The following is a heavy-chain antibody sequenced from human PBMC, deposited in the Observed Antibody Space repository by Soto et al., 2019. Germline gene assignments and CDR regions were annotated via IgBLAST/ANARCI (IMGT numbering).Heavy chain of an antibody. CDR1: GFTFSSSA. J-gene: IGHJ4*02. CDR3: AKAPMTYDFPYYFDY. V-gene: IGHV3-23*01. D-gene: IGHD3-3*01. CDR2: VGDSGGRT. Sequence: EVQLLESGGGLVQPGGSLRLTCAASGFTFSSSAMSWVRQAPGRGLEWLSAVGDSGGRTYYADSVRGRFTISRDSSKDTLYLQINSLRVEDTAVYYCAKAPMTYDFPYYFDYWGQGILVTVSS.